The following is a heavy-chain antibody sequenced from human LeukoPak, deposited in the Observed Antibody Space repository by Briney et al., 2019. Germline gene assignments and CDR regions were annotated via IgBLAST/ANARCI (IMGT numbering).Heavy chain of an antibody. CDR1: GDGFTRHT. Sequence: GGSLRLSCAGSGDGFTRHTMNWVRRAPGKGLEWVANIKQDGSEKYYVDSMKGRFTISRDNAKNSLYLQINSLRAEDTAVYYCARIPAGIATRKGKLYYYYYYMDVWGKGTTVTVSS. J-gene: IGHJ6*03. CDR3: ARIPAGIATRKGKLYYYYYYMDV. D-gene: IGHD6-13*01. CDR2: IKQDGSEK. V-gene: IGHV3-7*01.